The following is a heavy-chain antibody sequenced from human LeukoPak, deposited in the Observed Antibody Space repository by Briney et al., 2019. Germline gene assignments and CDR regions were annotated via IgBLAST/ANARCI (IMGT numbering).Heavy chain of an antibody. CDR3: ARRAADDAFDL. CDR1: VEFLSNNHW. V-gene: IGHV4-38-2*01. Sequence: SETLSLTCALSVEFLSNNHWWSWVRQPPGKGLEWIGSFYYSGSTYHNPSLKSRVTISVDTSRNQFSLKLTSVTAADTAVYYCARRAADDAFDLWGQGTLVTVSS. CDR2: FYYSGST. J-gene: IGHJ3*01.